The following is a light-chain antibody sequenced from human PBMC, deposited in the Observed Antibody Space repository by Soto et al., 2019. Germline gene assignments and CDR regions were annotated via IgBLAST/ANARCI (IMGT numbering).Light chain of an antibody. J-gene: IGLJ1*01. CDR3: SSYTSSGVYV. CDR1: SSDVGGYNY. CDR2: EVS. V-gene: IGLV2-14*01. Sequence: QSVLTQPASVSGSPGQSITISCTGTSSDVGGYNYVSWYQQHPGKAPKLMIYEVSNRPSGVSNRFSGSKSGNTASLTISGLQAEDEADYYCSSYTSSGVYVFGTGTKLTVL.